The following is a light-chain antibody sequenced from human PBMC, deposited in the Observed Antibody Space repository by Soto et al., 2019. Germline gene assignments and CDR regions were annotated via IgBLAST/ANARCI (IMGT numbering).Light chain of an antibody. V-gene: IGKV3-15*01. Sequence: TQSPATLSVSPGPRVPLSCRASQDIRSSLAWYQQKPGQAPRLLIYGASIRATGVPATFSGSGSGTEFTLSISSLQSEHLGVYYCQQDSSWPLTFGGGTKVDIK. J-gene: IGKJ4*01. CDR1: QDIRSS. CDR3: QQDSSWPLT. CDR2: GAS.